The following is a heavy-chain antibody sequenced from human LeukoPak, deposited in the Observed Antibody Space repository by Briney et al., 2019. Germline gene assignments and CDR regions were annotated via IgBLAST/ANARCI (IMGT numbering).Heavy chain of an antibody. Sequence: GGALRLSCAASRFTFDDYAMHWVRQAPGKGLEWVSLISGDGGSTYYADSVKGRFTISRDNSKNSLYLQMNSLRTEDTALYYCAKDMVGAAAGYYYYYYGMDVWGQGTTVTVSS. J-gene: IGHJ6*02. CDR1: RFTFDDYA. D-gene: IGHD6-13*01. CDR3: AKDMVGAAAGYYYYYYGMDV. V-gene: IGHV3-43*02. CDR2: ISGDGGST.